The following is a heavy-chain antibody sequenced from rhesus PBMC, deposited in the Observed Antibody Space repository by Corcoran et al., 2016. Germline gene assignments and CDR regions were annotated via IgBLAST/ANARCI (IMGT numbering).Heavy chain of an antibody. V-gene: IGHV4-122*02. CDR3: ARRLSSAFDY. D-gene: IGHD6-31*01. CDR1: GGPISRSYYY. J-gene: IGHJ4*01. Sequence: QVQLQESGPGLVTPSETLSLTCAVSGGPISRSYYYWRWIRQAPGKGLEWIGYISYSGSTSYNPSLKSRVTISRDTSKNQFSLKLSAVTAADTAVYYCARRLSSAFDYWGQGVLVTVSS. CDR2: ISYSGST.